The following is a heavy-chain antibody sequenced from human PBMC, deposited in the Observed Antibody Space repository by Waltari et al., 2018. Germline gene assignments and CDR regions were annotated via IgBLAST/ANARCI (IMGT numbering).Heavy chain of an antibody. CDR2: VLGSGRT. J-gene: IGHJ4*02. CDR1: GDSMNYW. D-gene: IGHD2-15*01. Sequence: QLQESGQGPVTPSGTLSLICAVSGDSMNYWWSWVRQPPGKGLEWIGQVLGSGRTNYNPSFASRVTISLDTSTHQFALKMTSATTADTALYYCARDRGRGLYLDTWGQGILVTVSP. V-gene: IGHV4-4*02. CDR3: ARDRGRGLYLDT.